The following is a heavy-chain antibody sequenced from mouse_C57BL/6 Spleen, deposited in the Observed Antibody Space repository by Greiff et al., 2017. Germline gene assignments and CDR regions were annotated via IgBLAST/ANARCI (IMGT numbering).Heavy chain of an antibody. D-gene: IGHD3-2*02. CDR3: ATDSSGVRGFAY. CDR1: GYPFTRYW. J-gene: IGHJ3*01. CDR2: IYPGSGST. V-gene: IGHV1-55*01. Sequence: VQLQQPGAELVKPGASVKMSCKASGYPFTRYWITWVKQRPGQGLEWIGDIYPGSGSTNYNEKFKSKAPLTVDTSSSTAYMQLSSLTSEDSAVYYCATDSSGVRGFAYWGQGTLVTVSA.